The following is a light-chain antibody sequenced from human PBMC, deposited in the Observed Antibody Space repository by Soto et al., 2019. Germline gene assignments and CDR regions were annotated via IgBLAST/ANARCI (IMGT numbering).Light chain of an antibody. J-gene: IGLJ3*02. CDR3: QSYDSSLSGWV. CDR1: PPTMGAGYD. Sequence: QSVLTQPPSVSGAPGRGSTTPGTGRPPTMGAGYDVHWYQQLPGTAPKLFIYGTSNRPSGVPDRFSGSKSGTSASLAITGLQAEDEADYYCQSYDSSLSGWVFGGGTKLTVL. CDR2: GTS. V-gene: IGLV1-40*01.